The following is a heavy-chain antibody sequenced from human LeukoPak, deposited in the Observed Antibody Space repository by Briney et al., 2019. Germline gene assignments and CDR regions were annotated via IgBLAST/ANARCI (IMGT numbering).Heavy chain of an antibody. CDR3: ASFETVAVRPFDY. V-gene: IGHV3-21*01. D-gene: IGHD6-19*01. Sequence: PGGSLRLSCAASGFTFSSYSMNWLRQAPGKGLEWVSSISGGSDHILYTDSVKGRFTASRDNSKNSLYLQMNSLRAEDMAVYYCASFETVAVRPFDYWGQGTLVTVSS. CDR2: ISGGSDHI. J-gene: IGHJ4*02. CDR1: GFTFSSYS.